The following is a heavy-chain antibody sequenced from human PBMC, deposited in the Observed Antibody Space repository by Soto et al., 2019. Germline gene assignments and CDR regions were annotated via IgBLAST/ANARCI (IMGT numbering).Heavy chain of an antibody. V-gene: IGHV5-51*01. CDR1: GYTFTDYW. CDR3: VRACTVQLVNPGSFDY. J-gene: IGHJ4*02. CDR2: IYPGDSDT. Sequence: GESLKISCKGSGYTFTDYWIGWVRQLPGKGLEWMGIIYPGDSDTRYSPSFQGQVTITADKSTSTAYLQWSSLKASDTALYYCVRACTVQLVNPGSFDYGGQGTRVTVAA. D-gene: IGHD2-8*02.